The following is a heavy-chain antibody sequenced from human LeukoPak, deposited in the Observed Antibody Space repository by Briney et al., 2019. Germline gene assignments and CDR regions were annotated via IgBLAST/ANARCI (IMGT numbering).Heavy chain of an antibody. V-gene: IGHV3-21*01. Sequence: KAGGSLRLSCAASGFTFSSYSMNWVRQAPGKGLEWVSSITSSSASIYYADSVKGRFTISRDNAKNSLYLQMSSLRAEDTAVYYCARRSSGYYSYSFDFWGQGTLVTVSS. J-gene: IGHJ4*02. CDR1: GFTFSSYS. CDR2: ITSSSASI. CDR3: ARRSSGYYSYSFDF. D-gene: IGHD3-22*01.